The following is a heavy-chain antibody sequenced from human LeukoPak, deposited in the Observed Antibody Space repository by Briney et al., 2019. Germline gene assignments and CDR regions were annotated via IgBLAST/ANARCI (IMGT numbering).Heavy chain of an antibody. J-gene: IGHJ5*02. V-gene: IGHV3-23*01. CDR3: AKDYSKTSYYGSGTYYRPNWFDP. D-gene: IGHD3-10*01. CDR1: GFTFSSYA. CDR2: MSGSGGST. Sequence: PGGSLRLSCAASGFTFSSYAMSWVRQAPGKGLEWVSGMSGSGGSTYYADSVKGRFTISRDNAKNSLYLQMNSLRAEDTAVYYCAKDYSKTSYYGSGTYYRPNWFDPWGQGTLVTVSS.